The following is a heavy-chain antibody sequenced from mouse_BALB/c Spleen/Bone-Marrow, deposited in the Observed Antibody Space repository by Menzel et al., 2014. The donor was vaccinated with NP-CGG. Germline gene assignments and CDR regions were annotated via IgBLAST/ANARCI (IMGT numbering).Heavy chain of an antibody. J-gene: IGHJ3*01. CDR1: GYTFTEYT. CDR3: AKRQLGPAWFAY. V-gene: IGHV1-22*01. CDR2: INPNNGAT. D-gene: IGHD6-1*01. Sequence: VQLQQPGPELVKPGASVKISCKTSGYTFTEYTMHWVKQSHGKSLEWIGGINPNNGATSYNQKFKGKATLTVDKSSSTAYMEPRSLTSEDSAVYFCAKRQLGPAWFAYWGQGTLVTVSA.